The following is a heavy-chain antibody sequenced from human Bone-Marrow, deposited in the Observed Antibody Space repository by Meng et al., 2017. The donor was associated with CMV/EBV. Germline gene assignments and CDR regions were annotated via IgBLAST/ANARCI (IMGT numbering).Heavy chain of an antibody. CDR1: GGTFSSYA. CDR3: ARGYNWKRAYFDD. CDR2: IIPIFGTA. D-gene: IGHD1-20*01. Sequence: SVKVSCKASGGTFSSYAISWVRQAPGQGLEWMGGIIPIFGTANYAQKFQGRVTITTDESTSTAYMELNSLRSEDTAVYYCARGYNWKRAYFDDWGQGTLVTVSS. J-gene: IGHJ4*02. V-gene: IGHV1-69*05.